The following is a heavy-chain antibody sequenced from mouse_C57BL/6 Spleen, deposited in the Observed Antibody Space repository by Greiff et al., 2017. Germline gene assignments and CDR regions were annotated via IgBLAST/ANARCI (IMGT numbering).Heavy chain of an antibody. CDR1: GFTFNTYA. CDR2: IRDNSSNYAT. CDR3: VYDSNYLLAY. D-gene: IGHD2-5*01. Sequence: EVQLQESGGGLVQPKGSLKLSCAASGFTFNTYAMHWVRQAPGQGLEWVACIRDNSSNYATYYAVSVKDRFTISRDTSPSMPYLKMNNLKTEDTAMYCGVYDSNYLLAYWGQGTLVTVSA. J-gene: IGHJ3*01. V-gene: IGHV10-3*01.